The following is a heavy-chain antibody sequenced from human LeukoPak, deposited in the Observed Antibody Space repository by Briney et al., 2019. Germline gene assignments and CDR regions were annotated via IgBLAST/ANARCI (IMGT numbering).Heavy chain of an antibody. CDR1: GFSFSTYW. Sequence: GGSLRLSCAASGFSFSTYWMSWVRQAPGKGLEWVANMRHDGSDKYYVDSVKGRFAISRDNAKNSLFLQMNSLRAEDTGVYYCARGAQIVVAPAAQARPGPSGVDHWGQGTLVTVSS. V-gene: IGHV3-7*01. CDR2: MRHDGSDK. CDR3: ARGAQIVVAPAAQARPGPSGVDH. J-gene: IGHJ4*02. D-gene: IGHD2-2*01.